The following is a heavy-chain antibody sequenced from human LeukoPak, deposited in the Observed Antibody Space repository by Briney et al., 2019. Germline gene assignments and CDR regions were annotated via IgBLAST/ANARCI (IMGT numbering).Heavy chain of an antibody. CDR1: GFTFSSYA. CDR2: ISGSGGST. J-gene: IGHJ6*02. Sequence: GGSLRLSCAGSGFTFSSYAMSWVRQAPGKGLEWVSAISGSGGSTYYADSVKGRFTISRDNSKNTLYLQMNSLRAEDTAVYYCAKDVRNSFAAYGMDVWGQGTTVTVSS. D-gene: IGHD2-21*01. CDR3: AKDVRNSFAAYGMDV. V-gene: IGHV3-23*01.